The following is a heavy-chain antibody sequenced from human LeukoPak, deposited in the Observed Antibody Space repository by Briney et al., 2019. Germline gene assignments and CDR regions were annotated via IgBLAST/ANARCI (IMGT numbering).Heavy chain of an antibody. J-gene: IGHJ4*02. V-gene: IGHV3-7*01. D-gene: IGHD6-13*01. CDR3: ARDIEAAGLFLDY. Sequence: PGGSLRLSCAASGFTFRSYWMSWVRQAPGKGLEWVANINQGGSVKYYVDSVKGRFTISRDNAKNSLYLQMNSLRAEDTAVYYCARDIEAAGLFLDYWGQGTLVTVSS. CDR1: GFTFRSYW. CDR2: INQGGSVK.